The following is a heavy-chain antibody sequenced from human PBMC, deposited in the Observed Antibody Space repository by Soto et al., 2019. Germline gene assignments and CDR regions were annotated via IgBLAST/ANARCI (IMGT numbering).Heavy chain of an antibody. CDR3: AKYRRTEAEGFTLDY. V-gene: IGHV4-59*01. CDR1: GDSINNYY. CDR2: IYYTGST. J-gene: IGHJ4*02. D-gene: IGHD6-13*01. Sequence: SETLSLTCTVSGDSINNYYWSWIRQPPGERLEWIGYIYYTGSTTYNPSLESRVTMSVDTSKNQFSLKLNSVNAADTAVYYCAKYRRTEAEGFTLDYWGRGTLVTVSS.